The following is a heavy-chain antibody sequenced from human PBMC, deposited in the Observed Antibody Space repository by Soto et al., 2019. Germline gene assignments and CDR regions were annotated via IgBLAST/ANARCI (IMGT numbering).Heavy chain of an antibody. D-gene: IGHD2-2*01. CDR2: IIPISDTT. Sequence: QVQLVQSGAEVKKPGSSVKVSCKASGGTFSSYAISWVRQAPGQGLEWMGGIIPISDTTNYAQKFQGRVTITADESTSTAYMELSSLRSEDTAVYYCASSQGSSTSLEIYYYYYYGMDVWGQETTVTVSS. CDR3: ASSQGSSTSLEIYYYYYYGMDV. J-gene: IGHJ6*02. V-gene: IGHV1-69*01. CDR1: GGTFSSYA.